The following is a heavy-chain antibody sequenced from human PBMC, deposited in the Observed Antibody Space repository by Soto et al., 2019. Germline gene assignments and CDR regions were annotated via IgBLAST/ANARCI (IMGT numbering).Heavy chain of an antibody. Sequence: EVQLVESGGGLVQPGGSLRLSCAASGFTFSSYEMNWVRQAPGKGLEWVSGLSNTGRRTSYADSVKGRFSISRDNSENTVYLQMNSLRVEDTAVYYCATEMGATQGPFDNWGQGTLVTVSS. J-gene: IGHJ4*02. D-gene: IGHD1-26*01. CDR3: ATEMGATQGPFDN. V-gene: IGHV3-23*04. CDR2: LSNTGRRT. CDR1: GFTFSSYE.